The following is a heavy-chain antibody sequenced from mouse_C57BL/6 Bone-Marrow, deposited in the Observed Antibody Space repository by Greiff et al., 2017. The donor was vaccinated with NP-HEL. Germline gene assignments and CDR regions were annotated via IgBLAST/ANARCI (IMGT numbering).Heavy chain of an antibody. J-gene: IGHJ3*01. CDR3: ARGKWLLHAY. Sequence: VQLQQSGAELARPGASVKLSCKASGYTFTSYGISWVKQRTGQGLEWIGEIYPRSGNTYYNEKFKGKATLTAEKSSSTAYMELRSLTSEDSAVYFCARGKWLLHAYWGQGTLVTVSA. D-gene: IGHD2-3*01. V-gene: IGHV1-81*01. CDR1: GYTFTSYG. CDR2: IYPRSGNT.